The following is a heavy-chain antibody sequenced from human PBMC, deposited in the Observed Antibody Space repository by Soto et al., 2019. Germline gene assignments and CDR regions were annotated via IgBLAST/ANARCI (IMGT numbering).Heavy chain of an antibody. Sequence: GESLKISCQGSGYSFADSWIGWVRQVPGRGLEWVGIIYPGYSDIRYRPSFQGRVTISADKSVNTAYLQWSSLRASDTAIYYCARPPGSGTIFANWGQGTPVTVSS. D-gene: IGHD2-15*01. J-gene: IGHJ4*02. CDR2: IYPGYSDI. CDR3: ARPPGSGTIFAN. CDR1: GYSFADSW. V-gene: IGHV5-51*01.